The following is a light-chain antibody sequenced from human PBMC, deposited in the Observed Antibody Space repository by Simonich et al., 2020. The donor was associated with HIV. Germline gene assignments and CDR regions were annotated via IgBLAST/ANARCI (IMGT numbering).Light chain of an antibody. CDR2: DAS. V-gene: IGKV3-11*01. CDR1: QSVSSY. Sequence: EIVLTQSPATLSLSPGERGPLSCRASQSVSSYLAWYQQKPGQAPRLLIYDASNRATGIPARFSGSGSGTDFTLTISSLEAEDFAVYYCQHRSNWPPTFGQGTKVDIK. J-gene: IGKJ1*01. CDR3: QHRSNWPPT.